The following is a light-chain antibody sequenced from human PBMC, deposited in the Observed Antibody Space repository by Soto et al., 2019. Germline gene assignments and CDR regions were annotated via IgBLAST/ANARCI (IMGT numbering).Light chain of an antibody. V-gene: IGLV2-23*01. Sequence: QSALTQPASVSGSPGQSITISCTGTTSDVGSYHLVSWYQHHPGQAPQVMIYEGSRRPSGVSNRFSGSKSGNTASLTISGLQVDDEADYYCCSYAGRSTVVFGGGTKLTVL. CDR2: EGS. CDR1: TSDVGSYHL. J-gene: IGLJ2*01. CDR3: CSYAGRSTVV.